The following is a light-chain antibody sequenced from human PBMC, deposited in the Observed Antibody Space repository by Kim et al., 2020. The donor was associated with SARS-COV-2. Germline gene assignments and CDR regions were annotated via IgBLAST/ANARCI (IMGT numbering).Light chain of an antibody. V-gene: IGLV2-11*01. J-gene: IGLJ3*02. CDR3: CSYAGICTCV. CDR2: DVS. Sequence: QSALTQPRSVSGSPGQSFTISCTGTSSDVGGYNYVSWYQQHPGKAPKLMIYDVSKRPSGVPDRFSGSKSGNTASLTISGLQAEDEADYYCCSYAGICTCVFGGGTQLTVL. CDR1: SSDVGGYNY.